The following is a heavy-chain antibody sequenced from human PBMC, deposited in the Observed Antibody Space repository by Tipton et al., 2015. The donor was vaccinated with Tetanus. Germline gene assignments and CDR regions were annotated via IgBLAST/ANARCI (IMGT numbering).Heavy chain of an antibody. CDR3: ARHSAMPAAIVYYAMDV. CDR2: TQFSGGT. Sequence: TLSLTCTVSGVSVMSGEYFWSWVRHLPGKGLEAIGNTQFSGGTYYDPSLKSRATISIDMSKNQFSLKLTSVTAADTAVYYCARHSAMPAAIVYYAMDVWGQGTTVTVSS. CDR1: GVSVMSGEYF. D-gene: IGHD2-2*02. J-gene: IGHJ6*02. V-gene: IGHV4-30-4*08.